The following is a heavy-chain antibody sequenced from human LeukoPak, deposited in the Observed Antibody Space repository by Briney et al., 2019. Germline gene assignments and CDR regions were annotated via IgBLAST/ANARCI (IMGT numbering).Heavy chain of an antibody. V-gene: IGHV4-59*01. D-gene: IGHD6-13*01. Sequence: SETLSLTCTVSGDSISNYYWSWIRQPPGKGLEWIGYIYYSGTTNYNPSLKSRVTMSLDTSKSQFSLKLSSVTAADTAVYYCARMAWQQLVIGFDPWGQGTPVTVSS. CDR2: IYYSGTT. J-gene: IGHJ5*02. CDR1: GDSISNYY. CDR3: ARMAWQQLVIGFDP.